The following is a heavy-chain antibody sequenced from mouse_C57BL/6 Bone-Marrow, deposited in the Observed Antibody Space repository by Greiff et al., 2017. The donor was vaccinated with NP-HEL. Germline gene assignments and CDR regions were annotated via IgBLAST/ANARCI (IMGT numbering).Heavy chain of an antibody. J-gene: IGHJ3*01. CDR1: GFNIKDDY. D-gene: IGHD1-1*01. V-gene: IGHV14-4*01. CDR3: TTGYYYRSSYPAY. CDR2: IDPENGDT. Sequence: VQLKQSGAELVRPGASVKLSCTASGFNIKDDYMHWVKQRPEQGLEWIGWIDPENGDTEYASKFQGKATITADTSSNTAYLQLSSLTSEDTAVYYCTTGYYYRSSYPAYWGQGTLVTVSA.